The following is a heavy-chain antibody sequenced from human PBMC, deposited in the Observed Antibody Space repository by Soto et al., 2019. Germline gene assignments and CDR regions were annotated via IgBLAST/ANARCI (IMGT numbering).Heavy chain of an antibody. CDR1: GFTFSSYD. CDR2: IGTAGDT. D-gene: IGHD4-17*01. J-gene: IGHJ6*03. V-gene: IGHV3-13*01. Sequence: EVQLVESGGGLVQPGGSLRLSCAASGFTFSSYDMHWVRQATGKGLEWVSAIGTAGDTYYPGSVKGRFTISRENAMNSVNIQRTGLRAGDTAGYYRARGGTRADGDRFYYYYMDVWGKGTTVTVSS. CDR3: ARGGTRADGDRFYYYYMDV.